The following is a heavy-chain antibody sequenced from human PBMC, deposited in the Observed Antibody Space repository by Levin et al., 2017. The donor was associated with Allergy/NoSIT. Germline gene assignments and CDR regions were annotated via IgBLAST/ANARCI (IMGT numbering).Heavy chain of an antibody. CDR1: GGSISSYY. CDR3: ARGGVWWLPRDY. J-gene: IGHJ4*02. Sequence: GSLRLSCTVSGGSISSYYWSWIRQPAGKGLEWIGRIYTSGSTNYNPSLKSRVTMSVDTSKNQFSLKLSSVTAADTAVYYCARGGVWWLPRDYWGQGILVTVSS. V-gene: IGHV4-4*07. D-gene: IGHD2-15*01. CDR2: IYTSGST.